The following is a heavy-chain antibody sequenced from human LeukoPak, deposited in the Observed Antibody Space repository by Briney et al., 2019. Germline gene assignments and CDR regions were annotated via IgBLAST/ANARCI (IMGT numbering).Heavy chain of an antibody. CDR3: TRGCSGGSCSRDAMDV. J-gene: IGHJ6*02. CDR1: GSSFSSDW. CDR2: FFSIDSET. D-gene: IGHD2-15*01. Sequence: GEPLDTSGQAPGSSFSSDWIAWARQIHGKGLGGRGIFFSIDSETTYSPSFQGQVTISADKSISTAYLQWISLKASDTAMYYCTRGCSGGSCSRDAMDVWGQGTMVTVSS. V-gene: IGHV5-51*01.